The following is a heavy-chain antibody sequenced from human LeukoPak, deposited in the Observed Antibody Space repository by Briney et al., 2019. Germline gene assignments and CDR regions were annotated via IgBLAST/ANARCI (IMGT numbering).Heavy chain of an antibody. Sequence: GGSLRLSCAASGFTFSSYGMHWVRQAPGKGLEWVAVISYDGSNKYYADSVKGRFTISRDNSKNTLYLQMNSLRAEDTAVYYCAKDRGSSGWHYFDYWGQGTLVTVSS. V-gene: IGHV3-30*18. CDR1: GFTFSSYG. CDR2: ISYDGSNK. CDR3: AKDRGSSGWHYFDY. J-gene: IGHJ4*02. D-gene: IGHD6-19*01.